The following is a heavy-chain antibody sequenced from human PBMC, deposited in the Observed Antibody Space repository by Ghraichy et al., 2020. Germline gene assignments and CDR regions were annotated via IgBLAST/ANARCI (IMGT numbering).Heavy chain of an antibody. CDR3: ATVATSLTFIDY. J-gene: IGHJ4*02. D-gene: IGHD2-2*01. Sequence: LSLTCAASGFTFSDHYMSWIRQAPGKGLEWVSYISSVAYTIYYTDSVKGRFTISRDNAKNSLYLQMNSLRAEDTAVYYCATVATSLTFIDYWGQGILVTVSS. V-gene: IGHV3-11*01. CDR1: GFTFSDHY. CDR2: ISSVAYTI.